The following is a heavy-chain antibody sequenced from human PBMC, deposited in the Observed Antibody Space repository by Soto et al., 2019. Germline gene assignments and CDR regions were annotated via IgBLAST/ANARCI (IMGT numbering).Heavy chain of an antibody. D-gene: IGHD3-3*01. CDR2: IYWDDDK. V-gene: IGHV2-5*02. J-gene: IGHJ4*02. CDR1: GFSLTTSGVC. Sequence: QITLKESGPTVVKPTETLTLTCTFSGFSLTTSGVCVGWVRQSPGKAPEWLALIYWDDDKRYSTSLNSRLIITKDTSKNQVVLTMANVDPADTATYYCAHRVLRTVFGLVTTTAIYFDFWGPGTPVVVSS. CDR3: AHRVLRTVFGLVTTTAIYFDF.